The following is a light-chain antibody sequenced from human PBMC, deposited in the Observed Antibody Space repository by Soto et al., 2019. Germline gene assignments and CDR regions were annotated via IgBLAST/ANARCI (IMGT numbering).Light chain of an antibody. J-gene: IGLJ3*02. CDR1: SSDVGGYNY. CDR2: EVS. Sequence: QSALTQPPSASGSPGQSVTISCTGTSSDVGGYNYVSWYQQHPGKAPKLMIHEVSKRPSGVPDRFSGSKSGNTASLTVSGIQAEDESDYYCSSYAGSNNWVFGGGTKLTVL. V-gene: IGLV2-8*01. CDR3: SSYAGSNNWV.